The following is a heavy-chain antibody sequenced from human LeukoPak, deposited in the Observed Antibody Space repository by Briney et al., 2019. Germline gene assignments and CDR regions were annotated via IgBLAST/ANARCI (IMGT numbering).Heavy chain of an antibody. CDR1: GYSFTSHW. J-gene: IGHJ4*02. Sequence: GESLKISCKGSGYSFTSHWIGWVRQMPGKGLEWMGIIYPGDSDTRYSPSLQGQVTISADKSISTAYLQWSSLKASDTAIYYCASQVGTTTFDYWGQGTLVTVSS. D-gene: IGHD1-26*01. V-gene: IGHV5-51*01. CDR2: IYPGDSDT. CDR3: ASQVGTTTFDY.